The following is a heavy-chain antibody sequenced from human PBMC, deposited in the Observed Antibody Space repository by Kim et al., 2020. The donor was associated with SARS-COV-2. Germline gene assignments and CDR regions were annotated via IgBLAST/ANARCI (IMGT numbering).Heavy chain of an antibody. V-gene: IGHV2-70*11. CDR1: GFSLSTSGMC. J-gene: IGHJ6*02. CDR2: IDWEDDK. D-gene: IGHD5-18*01. Sequence: SGPTLVNPTQTLTLTCTFSGFSLSTSGMCVSWIRQPQGKALEWLARIDWEDDKYYSTSLKTRLTISKDNSKNQVVLTMTNMDPVDTATYYCARMMSHSYVKYYYYGMDVWGQGTTVTVSS. CDR3: ARMMSHSYVKYYYYGMDV.